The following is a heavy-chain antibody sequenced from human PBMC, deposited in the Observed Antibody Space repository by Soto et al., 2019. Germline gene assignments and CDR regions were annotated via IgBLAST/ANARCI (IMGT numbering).Heavy chain of an antibody. Sequence: QVQLVQSGAEVKKPGSSVKVSCKASGGTFSSYAISWVRQAPGQGLEWMGGIIPIFGTADYAQKFQGRVTVIVGVSTGAGYVELRSLKFEDTAVYYCATHSSEHRGTINYCCGRDVWGKVTRVTVSS. V-gene: IGHV1-69*12. CDR3: ATHSSEHRGTINYCCGRDV. CDR2: IIPIFGTA. D-gene: IGHD3-16*01. CDR1: GGTFSSYA. J-gene: IGHJ6*04.